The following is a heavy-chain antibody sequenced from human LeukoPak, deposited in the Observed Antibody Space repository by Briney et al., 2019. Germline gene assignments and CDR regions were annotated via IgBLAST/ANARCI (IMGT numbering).Heavy chain of an antibody. CDR1: SGSISSYY. CDR2: IYYSGST. D-gene: IGHD6-19*01. V-gene: IGHV4-59*01. Sequence: SETLSLTCTVSSGSISSYYWNWIRQPPGKGLEWIGYIYYSGSTNYNPSLESRLTISVDTSKNQFSLKLSSVTAADTAVYYCARIAVAGPYDAFDIWGQGTMVTVSS. CDR3: ARIAVAGPYDAFDI. J-gene: IGHJ3*02.